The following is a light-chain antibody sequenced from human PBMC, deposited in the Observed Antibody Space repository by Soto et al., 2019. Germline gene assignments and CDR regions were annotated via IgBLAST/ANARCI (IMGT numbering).Light chain of an antibody. CDR3: QSYDSSLSRSV. CDR2: GNT. Sequence: QSVLTQPPSVSGAPGQRVALSCTGSNSNIGAGYDVHWYQQLPGTAPKLLIYGNTNRPSGVPDRFSGSNSGTSASLAITGLQAEDEADYYCQSYDSSLSRSVFGGGTKLTVL. V-gene: IGLV1-40*01. J-gene: IGLJ2*01. CDR1: NSNIGAGYD.